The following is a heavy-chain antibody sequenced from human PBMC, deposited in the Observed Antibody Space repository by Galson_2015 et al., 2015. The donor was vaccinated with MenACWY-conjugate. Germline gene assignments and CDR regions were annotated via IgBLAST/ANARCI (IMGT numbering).Heavy chain of an antibody. CDR3: ARDNNWSFDS. Sequence: SLRLSCAASGFTFNNYWMHWVRHPPGKGLEWISYIKADGSFSNYADSVTGRFTISTDNAKNMVYLQMDGLGDEDTAVYFCARDNNWSFDSWGQGTLVTVSS. D-gene: IGHD1-1*01. CDR2: IKADGSFS. CDR1: GFTFNNYW. V-gene: IGHV3-74*01. J-gene: IGHJ4*02.